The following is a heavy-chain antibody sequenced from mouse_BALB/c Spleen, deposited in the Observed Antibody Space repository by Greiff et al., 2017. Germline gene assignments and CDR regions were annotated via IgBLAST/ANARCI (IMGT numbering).Heavy chain of an antibody. CDR1: GYTFTSYW. CDR2: IYPGNSDT. CDR3: TRSPAYYRYNGGPYAMDY. V-gene: IGHV1-5*01. Sequence: VQLQQSGTVLARPGASVKMSCKASGYTFTSYWMHWVKQRPGQGLEWIGAIYPGNSDTSYNQKFKGKAKLTAVTSTSSAYMELSSLTNEDSAVYYCTRSPAYYRYNGGPYAMDYWGQGTSVTVSS. D-gene: IGHD2-14*01. J-gene: IGHJ4*01.